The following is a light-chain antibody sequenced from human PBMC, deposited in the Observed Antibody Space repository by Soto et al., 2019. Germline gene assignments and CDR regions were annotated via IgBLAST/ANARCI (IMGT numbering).Light chain of an antibody. CDR1: SSNIGSNT. CDR2: SSY. CDR3: AAWDDSLKAI. J-gene: IGLJ7*01. V-gene: IGLV1-44*01. Sequence: QSVLTQPPSVSGTPGQRVTISCSGSSSNIGSNTVNWYQQLPGTAPRLLIYSSYQRPSGVPDRFSGSQSGTSASLAISGLQSDDEADYYCAAWDDSLKAIFGGGTQLTVL.